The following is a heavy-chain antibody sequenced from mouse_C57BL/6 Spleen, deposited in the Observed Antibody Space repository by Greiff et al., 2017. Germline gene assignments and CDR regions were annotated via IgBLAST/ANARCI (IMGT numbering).Heavy chain of an antibody. Sequence: QVQLQQSGAELVRPGTSVKVSCKASGYAFTNYLIEWVKQRPGQGLEWIGVINPGSGGTNYNEKFKGKATLTADKSSSTAYMQLSSLTSEDSAVYFCARKDNDYGSSKPAYAMDYWGQGTSVTVSS. D-gene: IGHD1-1*01. V-gene: IGHV1-54*01. J-gene: IGHJ4*01. CDR3: ARKDNDYGSSKPAYAMDY. CDR1: GYAFTNYL. CDR2: INPGSGGT.